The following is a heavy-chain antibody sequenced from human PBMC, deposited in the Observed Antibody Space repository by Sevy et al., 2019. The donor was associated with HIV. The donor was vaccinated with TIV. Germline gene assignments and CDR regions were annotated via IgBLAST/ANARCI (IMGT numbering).Heavy chain of an antibody. V-gene: IGHV3-74*01. CDR2: INTDGRMT. Sequence: GGSLRLSCTASGVTLNTYWMHWVRQAPGKGLMWVSRINTDGRMTGFADSVKGRFTISRDNAKNTIYLQMDSLRADDTAVYFCARGTSGTFGLWGRGTLVTVSS. J-gene: IGHJ4*02. CDR3: ARGTSGTFGL. CDR1: GVTLNTYW. D-gene: IGHD1-26*01.